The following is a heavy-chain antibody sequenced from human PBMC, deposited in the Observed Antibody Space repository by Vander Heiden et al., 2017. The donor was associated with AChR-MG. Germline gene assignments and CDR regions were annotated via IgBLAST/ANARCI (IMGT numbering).Heavy chain of an antibody. CDR3: AKALNWNYETPWYFDL. V-gene: IGHV3-23*01. J-gene: IGHJ2*01. D-gene: IGHD1-7*01. CDR1: GFTFSIYA. CDR2: ISGSGGST. Sequence: EVQLLESGGGLVQPGGSLRLSCAAAGFTFSIYAMSWVRQAPGKGLEWVSAISGSGGSTYYADSVKGRFTISRDNSKNTLYLQMNSLRAEDTAVYYCAKALNWNYETPWYFDLWGRGTLVTVSS.